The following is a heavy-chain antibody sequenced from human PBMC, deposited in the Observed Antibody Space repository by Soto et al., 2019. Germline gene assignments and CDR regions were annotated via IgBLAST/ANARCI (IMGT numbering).Heavy chain of an antibody. J-gene: IGHJ2*01. CDR2: IYPGDSDT. Sequence: GESLKISCKGSGYSFTSYWIGWVRQMPGKGLEWMGIIYPGDSDTRYSPSFQGQVTISADKSISTAYLQWSSLKASDTAMYYCAINLSGHYTVSHAGEKLPPSFDLWGRGTLVTVSS. CDR3: AINLSGHYTVSHAGEKLPPSFDL. D-gene: IGHD3-3*01. V-gene: IGHV5-51*01. CDR1: GYSFTSYW.